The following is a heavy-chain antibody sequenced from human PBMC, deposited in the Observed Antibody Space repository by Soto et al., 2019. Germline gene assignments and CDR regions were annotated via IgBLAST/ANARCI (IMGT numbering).Heavy chain of an antibody. V-gene: IGHV3-30-3*01. J-gene: IGHJ6*02. Sequence: PGGSLRLSCAASGFTFSSYAMHWVRQAPGKGLEWVAVISYDGSNKYYADSVKGRFTISRDNSKNTLCLQMNSLRAEDTAVYYCARDGSNSDYYHGMDVWGQGTKVTVPS. CDR1: GFTFSSYA. D-gene: IGHD5-12*01. CDR3: ARDGSNSDYYHGMDV. CDR2: ISYDGSNK.